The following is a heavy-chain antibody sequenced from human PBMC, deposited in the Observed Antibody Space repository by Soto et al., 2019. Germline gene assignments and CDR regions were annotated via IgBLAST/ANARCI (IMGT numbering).Heavy chain of an antibody. CDR1: GDSVSGNSAA. D-gene: IGHD2-2*01. CDR2: TYYRSKWYN. V-gene: IGHV6-1*01. CDR3: SRGFPLYESSISCFDY. J-gene: IGHJ4*02. Sequence: PSQTLSLPCXISGDSVSGNSAASNWIRQSPSRGLEWLGRTYYRSKWYNDYAVSVKIRITLTPDTSKNQFSLHLNSVTPQDTAVYYCSRGFPLYESSISCFDYWVQGALVTVS.